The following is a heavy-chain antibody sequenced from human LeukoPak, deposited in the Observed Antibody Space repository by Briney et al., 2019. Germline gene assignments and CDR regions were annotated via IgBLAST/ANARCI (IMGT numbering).Heavy chain of an antibody. Sequence: GGSLRLSCAASGFTVSSKYMAWVRQAPGKGLEWVSDIYSGGTTYYAGSVKGRFIISRDSSKNTLHLQMDSLRAEDTAIYYCTRFNWGDAFDLWGQGTMVTVSS. CDR3: TRFNWGDAFDL. V-gene: IGHV3-66*01. J-gene: IGHJ3*01. CDR2: IYSGGTT. CDR1: GFTVSSKY. D-gene: IGHD3-16*01.